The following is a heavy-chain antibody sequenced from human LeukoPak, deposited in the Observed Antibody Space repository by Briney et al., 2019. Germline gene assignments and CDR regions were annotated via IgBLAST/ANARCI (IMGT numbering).Heavy chain of an antibody. J-gene: IGHJ6*03. CDR3: ARGHKFYYYYYMDV. Sequence: GASVKVSCKASGYTFTGYYMHWVRQAPGQGLEWMGWINPNSGGTNYAQKFQGRVTMTRDTSISAAYMELSSLRSEDTAVYYCARGHKFYYYYYMDVWGKGTTVTVSS. CDR1: GYTFTGYY. V-gene: IGHV1-2*02. CDR2: INPNSGGT.